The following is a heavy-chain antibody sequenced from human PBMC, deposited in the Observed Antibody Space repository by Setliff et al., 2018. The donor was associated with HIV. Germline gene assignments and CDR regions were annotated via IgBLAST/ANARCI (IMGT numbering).Heavy chain of an antibody. D-gene: IGHD2-21*01. J-gene: IGHJ4*03. CDR3: ARGQFRLRPDSLDL. Sequence: PGGSLRFSCEASGFPFSVHGMHWVRQSPGKGLEWLAVIWYDGGTKYYADSLQGRFTISRDDSKNSVYLQMNTLGAEDTAVYYCARGQFRLRPDSLDLWGQGTLVTVSS. V-gene: IGHV3-33*01. CDR2: IWYDGGTK. CDR1: GFPFSVHG.